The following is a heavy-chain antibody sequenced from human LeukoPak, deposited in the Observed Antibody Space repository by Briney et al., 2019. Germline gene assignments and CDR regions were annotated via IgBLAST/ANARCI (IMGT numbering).Heavy chain of an antibody. Sequence: GASVKVSCKAYGYTFTNNDINWIRQATGQGLEWMGWISAYNGNTNYAQKLQGRVTMTTDTSTSTAYMELRSLRSDDTAVYYCATGDLRAYWGQGTLVTVSS. D-gene: IGHD7-27*01. CDR3: ATGDLRAY. CDR1: GYTFTNND. CDR2: ISAYNGNT. J-gene: IGHJ4*02. V-gene: IGHV1-18*01.